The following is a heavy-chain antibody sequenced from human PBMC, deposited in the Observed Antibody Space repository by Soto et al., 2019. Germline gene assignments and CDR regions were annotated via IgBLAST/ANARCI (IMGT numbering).Heavy chain of an antibody. CDR1: GYTFTSFY. D-gene: IGHD7-27*01. CDR2: INPNGGST. Sequence: QVQLVQSGAEVKNPGASVKLSCKASGYTFTSFYIHWVRQAPGQGLEWMAIINPNGGSTNYAPNLQGRVTLTRDTSTNTVYIELSSLGSEDTAVYYCARGLTSGDYWGQGTLVTGSS. J-gene: IGHJ4*02. V-gene: IGHV1-46*01. CDR3: ARGLTSGDY.